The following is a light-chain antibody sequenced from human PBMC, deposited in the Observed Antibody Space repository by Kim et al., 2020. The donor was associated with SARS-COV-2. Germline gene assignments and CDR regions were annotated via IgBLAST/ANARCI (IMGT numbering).Light chain of an antibody. J-gene: IGKJ2*01. CDR1: QSISSW. V-gene: IGKV1-5*03. CDR2: KAS. Sequence: SASVGDTVTITCRASQSISSWLAWYQQKPGKAPRLLIYKASSLESGVPSRFSGSGSGTEFTLTISSLQPDDFAIYYCQQYSSYSYTFGQGTKLEIK. CDR3: QQYSSYSYT.